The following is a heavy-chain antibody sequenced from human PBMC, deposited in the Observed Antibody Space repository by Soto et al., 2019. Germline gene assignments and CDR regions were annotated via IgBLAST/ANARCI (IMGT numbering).Heavy chain of an antibody. Sequence: GASVKVSCKASGYTFTRYGISWVRQAPGQGLEWMGWISDYNGDTNYAQKFQGRVTMTIDTSTSTAYMELRSLTSDDTAVYYCAKNGQPPYYYYAMDVWGQGTTVTVSS. CDR3: AKNGQPPYYYYAMDV. CDR2: ISDYNGDT. CDR1: GYTFTRYG. J-gene: IGHJ6*02. D-gene: IGHD2-8*01. V-gene: IGHV1-18*01.